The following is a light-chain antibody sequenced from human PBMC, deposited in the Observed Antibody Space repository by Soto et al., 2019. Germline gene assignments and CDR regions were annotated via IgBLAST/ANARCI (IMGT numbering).Light chain of an antibody. V-gene: IGKV3-20*01. Sequence: EIVMTQSPGTLSLSPGERATLSCRASQSVSSYLAWYQQKPGQAPRLLISDASDRATGIPDRFSGSGSGTDFTLTISRLVPEDFATYYCQHYNSYSEAFGQGTKVELK. J-gene: IGKJ1*01. CDR2: DAS. CDR1: QSVSSY. CDR3: QHYNSYSEA.